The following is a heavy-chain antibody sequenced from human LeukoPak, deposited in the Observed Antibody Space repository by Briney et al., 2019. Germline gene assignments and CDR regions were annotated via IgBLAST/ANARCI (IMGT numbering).Heavy chain of an antibody. D-gene: IGHD1-26*01. CDR1: GGSISSSGYY. CDR2: IYYGGST. V-gene: IGHV4-39*01. Sequence: KPSETLSLTCTVSGGSISSSGYYWGWIRQPPGKGMEWIASIYYGGSTYYNPSLKSRVTISVDTSKNQLSLKLSSLTAADTAVYYCARHEYSGSYYGLSWFDPWGQGTLVTVSS. J-gene: IGHJ5*02. CDR3: ARHEYSGSYYGLSWFDP.